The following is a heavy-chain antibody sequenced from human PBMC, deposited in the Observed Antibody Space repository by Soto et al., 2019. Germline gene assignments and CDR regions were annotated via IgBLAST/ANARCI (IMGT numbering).Heavy chain of an antibody. CDR2: INRRGST. J-gene: IGHJ5*02. Sequence: PSETLCLTCAVYGGSFSGYYWSWIRQPTGKGLEWIGEINRRGSTNYNPSLKSRVTISVDTSKNQFSLKLSSVTVADTAVYYCARFGWGSSHEGNWFDPWGQGTLVTVSS. CDR3: ARFGWGSSHEGNWFDP. CDR1: GGSFSGYY. V-gene: IGHV4-34*01. D-gene: IGHD6-13*01.